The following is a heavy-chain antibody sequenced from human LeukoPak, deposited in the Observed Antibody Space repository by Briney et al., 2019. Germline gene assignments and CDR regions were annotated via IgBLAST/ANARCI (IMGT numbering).Heavy chain of an antibody. J-gene: IGHJ4*02. Sequence: GGSLRLSCAASGFTFSDYYMSWIRQAPGKGLEGVSYISSSGNSIYYADSVKGRFTISRDNAKNSLYLQMNSLRAEETAVYYCARDRRAVTGGFDYWGQGTLVTVSS. CDR3: ARDRRAVTGGFDY. CDR1: GFTFSDYY. CDR2: ISSSGNSI. V-gene: IGHV3-11*01. D-gene: IGHD6-19*01.